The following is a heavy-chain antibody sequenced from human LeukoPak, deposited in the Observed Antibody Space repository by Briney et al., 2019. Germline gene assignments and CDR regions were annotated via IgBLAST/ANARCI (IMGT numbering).Heavy chain of an antibody. CDR3: ARQRDTASVGAFDT. CDR2: IHFTGTT. V-gene: IGHV4-39*01. CDR1: GGSIRSNTNFWGWDSSSY. D-gene: IGHD2-2*02. Sequence: SETLSLTCSVSGGSIRSNTNFWGWDSSSYWGWIRQPPGKGLEWIGSIHFTGTTYYNSSLQSRLTISVDTSKNLFSLKLTSVTATDTALYYCARQRDTASVGAFDTWGQGTMVIVSS. J-gene: IGHJ3*02.